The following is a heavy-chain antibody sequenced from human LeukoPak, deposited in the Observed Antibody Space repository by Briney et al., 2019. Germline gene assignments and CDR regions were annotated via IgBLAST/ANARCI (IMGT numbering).Heavy chain of an antibody. Sequence: GGSLRLSCAASGFTFSSYEMNWVRQAPGKGLEWVSFISSSGSPIYYADSVKGRFTISRDNAKNSLYLQMNSLRAEDTAVYYCAKDVTIYCSGGSCYFLDYWGQGTLVTVSS. V-gene: IGHV3-48*03. CDR2: ISSSGSPI. J-gene: IGHJ4*02. CDR3: AKDVTIYCSGGSCYFLDY. D-gene: IGHD2-15*01. CDR1: GFTFSSYE.